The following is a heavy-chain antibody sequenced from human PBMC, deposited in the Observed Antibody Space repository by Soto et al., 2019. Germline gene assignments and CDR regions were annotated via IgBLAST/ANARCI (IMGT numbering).Heavy chain of an antibody. D-gene: IGHD6-13*01. V-gene: IGHV4-4*02. J-gene: IGHJ4*02. CDR2: IYHSGST. CDR1: GGSISSSNW. CDR3: ARDPIPIIAAAEQGDY. Sequence: QVQLQESGPGLVKPSGTLSLTCAVSGGSISSSNWWSWVRQPPGKGLEWIGEIYHSGSTNYNPSLKSRVAISVDKSKNRCSLKLSSVTAADTAVYYCARDPIPIIAAAEQGDYWGQGTLVTVSS.